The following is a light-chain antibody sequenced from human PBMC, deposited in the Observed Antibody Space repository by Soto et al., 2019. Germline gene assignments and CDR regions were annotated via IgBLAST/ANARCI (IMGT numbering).Light chain of an antibody. J-gene: IGKJ1*01. CDR1: QSVSSSY. Sequence: EIVLTQSPGTLSLSPGERATLSCRASQSVSSSYLAWYQQKAGQAPRLLIYDASSRATGIPDRFSGSGSGKDFTLTVSRLEPEDFAVYYCQHYDGSRTFGQGTKVDIK. CDR2: DAS. CDR3: QHYDGSRT. V-gene: IGKV3-20*01.